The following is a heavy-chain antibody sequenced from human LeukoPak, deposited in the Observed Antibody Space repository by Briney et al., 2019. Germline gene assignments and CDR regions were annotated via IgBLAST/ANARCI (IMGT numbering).Heavy chain of an antibody. D-gene: IGHD3-3*01. CDR1: GFTFSSYA. Sequence: GGSLRLSCAASGFTFSSYAMSWVRQAPGKGLEWVSAISGSVGSTYYADSVKGRFTISRDNSNNTLYLQMNSLRAEDTAVYYCAEESRALRFLEWSRRYYFDYWGQGTLVTVSS. CDR2: ISGSVGST. J-gene: IGHJ4*02. V-gene: IGHV3-23*01. CDR3: AEESRALRFLEWSRRYYFDY.